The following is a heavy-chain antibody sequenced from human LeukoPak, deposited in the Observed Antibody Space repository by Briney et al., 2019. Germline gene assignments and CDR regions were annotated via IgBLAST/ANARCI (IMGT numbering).Heavy chain of an antibody. D-gene: IGHD2-8*01. CDR1: GDSISSSSYY. CDR3: AREMVNWFDP. Sequence: SETLSLTCSVSGDSISSSSYYWGWIRQPPGKGLEWIGEINHSGSTNYNPSLKSRVTISVDTSKNQFSLKLSSVTAADTAVYYCAREMVNWFDPWGQGTLVTVSS. CDR2: INHSGST. J-gene: IGHJ5*02. V-gene: IGHV4-39*07.